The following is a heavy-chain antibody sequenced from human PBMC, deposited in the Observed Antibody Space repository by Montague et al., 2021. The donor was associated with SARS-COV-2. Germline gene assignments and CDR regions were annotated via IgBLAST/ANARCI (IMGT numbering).Heavy chain of an antibody. D-gene: IGHD3-10*01. CDR1: GASISRSSYY. CDR3: ARQGNSGNLIDY. J-gene: IGHJ4*02. Sequence: SETLSLTCTVSGASISRSSYYWGWIRQPPGKGLEWIVNIYYSGNTHYNPSLKSRVTISVDTSKNQFSLTLSSVTAADTAIYYCARQGNSGNLIDYWGQGTLVTVSS. CDR2: IYYSGNT. V-gene: IGHV4-39*01.